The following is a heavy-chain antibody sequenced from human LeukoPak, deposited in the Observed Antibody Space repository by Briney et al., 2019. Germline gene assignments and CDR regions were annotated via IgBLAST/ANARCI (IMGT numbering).Heavy chain of an antibody. CDR1: GGSISSYY. Sequence: PSETLSLTCTVSGGSISSYYWSWIRQPPGKGLEWIGSIYHSGSTYYNPSLKSRVTISVDTSKNQFSLKLSSVTAADTAVYYCARDLKEGKANWFDPWGQGTLVTVSS. CDR2: IYHSGST. J-gene: IGHJ5*02. CDR3: ARDLKEGKANWFDP. V-gene: IGHV4-38-2*02.